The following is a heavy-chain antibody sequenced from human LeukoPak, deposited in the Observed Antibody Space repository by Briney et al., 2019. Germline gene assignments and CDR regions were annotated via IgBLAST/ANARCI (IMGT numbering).Heavy chain of an antibody. CDR1: GGTFSSYA. D-gene: IGHD5-24*01. Sequence: SVKVSCKASGGTFSSYAISWVRQAPGQGPEWMGGIIPIFGTANYAQKFQGRVTITADESTSTAYMELSSLRSEDTAVYYCAVKVEAEGGNWFDPWGQGTLVTVSS. CDR2: IIPIFGTA. CDR3: AVKVEAEGGNWFDP. J-gene: IGHJ5*02. V-gene: IGHV1-69*01.